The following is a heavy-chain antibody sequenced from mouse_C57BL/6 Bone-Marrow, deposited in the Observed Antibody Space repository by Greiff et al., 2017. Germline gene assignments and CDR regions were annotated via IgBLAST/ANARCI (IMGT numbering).Heavy chain of an antibody. J-gene: IGHJ2*01. V-gene: IGHV5-2*03. CDR1: EYEFPSHD. D-gene: IGHD1-1*02. Sequence: EVKVEESGGGLVQPGESLKLSCESNEYEFPSHDMSWVRKTPEKRLELVAAINSDGGSPYYPDTMERRIIISRDNTKKTLYQQMSSLRSEDTAVYYRARPRLWGYWGQGTTLTVSS. CDR3: ARPRLWGY. CDR2: INSDGGSP.